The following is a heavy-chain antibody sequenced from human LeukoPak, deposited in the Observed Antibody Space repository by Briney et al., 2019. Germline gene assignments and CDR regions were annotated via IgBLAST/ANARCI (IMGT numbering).Heavy chain of an antibody. J-gene: IGHJ4*02. CDR1: GFTFSSYG. D-gene: IGHD2-21*02. V-gene: IGHV3-33*01. CDR3: ARPRWGRCCGGDCYPFPDY. CDR2: IWYDGSNK. Sequence: GGSLRLSCAASGFTFSSYGMHWVRQAPGKGLEWVAVIWYDGSNKYYADSVKGRFTISRDNSKNTLYLQMNSLRAEDTAVYYCARPRWGRCCGGDCYPFPDYWGQGTLVTVSS.